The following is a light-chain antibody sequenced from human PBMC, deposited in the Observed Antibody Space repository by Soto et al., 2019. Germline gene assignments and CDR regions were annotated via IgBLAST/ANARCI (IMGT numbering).Light chain of an antibody. Sequence: DNPLTQPPSSLSASVGDRPTLTCRASQSVSIWLAWYQQKPGRAPKLLIYKSSILESGVPSRFSGSGSGTEFTLTISSLQPDDFATYYCQQFNTSPWTFGQGTKVDIK. J-gene: IGKJ1*01. CDR3: QQFNTSPWT. V-gene: IGKV1-5*03. CDR2: KSS. CDR1: QSVSIW.